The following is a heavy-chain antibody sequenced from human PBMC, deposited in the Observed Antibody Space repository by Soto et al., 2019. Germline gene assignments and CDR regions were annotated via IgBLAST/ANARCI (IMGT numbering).Heavy chain of an antibody. Sequence: GGSLRLSCAASGFTFSSYAMSWVRQAPGKGLEWVSAISGSGGSTYYADSVKGRFTISRDNSKNTLYLQMNSLGAEDTAVYYCAKDRGNHYYGSGSYLPLVAFDIWGQGTMVTVSS. CDR2: ISGSGGST. CDR1: GFTFSSYA. V-gene: IGHV3-23*01. CDR3: AKDRGNHYYGSGSYLPLVAFDI. D-gene: IGHD3-10*01. J-gene: IGHJ3*02.